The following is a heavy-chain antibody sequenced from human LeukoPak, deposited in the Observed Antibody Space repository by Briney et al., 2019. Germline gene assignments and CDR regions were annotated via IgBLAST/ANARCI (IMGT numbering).Heavy chain of an antibody. CDR3: TTDPRC. Sequence: GGSLRLSCAASGFTFKNAWMSWVRQAPGKGPEWVARIKDKGEGGTIDYAASVRGRFTISRDDSRDAVYLQMNSLIVDDSAVYYCTTDPRCWAQGTLVTVSS. CDR1: GFTFKNAW. CDR2: IKDKGEGGTI. J-gene: IGHJ4*02. V-gene: IGHV3-15*01.